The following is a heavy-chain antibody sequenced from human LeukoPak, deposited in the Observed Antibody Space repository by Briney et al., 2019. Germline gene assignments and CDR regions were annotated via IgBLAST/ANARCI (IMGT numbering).Heavy chain of an antibody. CDR2: ISGSGGST. CDR3: AKDRSCTTASCDLNWFDP. Sequence: GGSLRLSCAASGFTFSSYAMSWVRQAPGKGLEWVSAISGSGGSTYYADSVKSRFTMSRDNSKNTLYLQMNSLRPEDTAVYYCAKDRSCTTASCDLNWFDPWGQGTLVTVSS. J-gene: IGHJ5*02. D-gene: IGHD2-8*01. V-gene: IGHV3-23*01. CDR1: GFTFSSYA.